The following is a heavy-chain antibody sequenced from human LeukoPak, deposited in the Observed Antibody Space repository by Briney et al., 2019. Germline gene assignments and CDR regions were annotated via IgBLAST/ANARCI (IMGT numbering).Heavy chain of an antibody. J-gene: IGHJ6*02. CDR3: AREGRAARPNYYYGMDV. CDR2: IYKSGST. D-gene: IGHD6-6*01. Sequence: SETLSLTCSVSGGSISGYWWSWIRQPAGKGLEWIGRIYKSGSTNYNSSLKSRITMSVDTSKNQFSLHLTSVTAADTAVYYCAREGRAARPNYYYGMDVWGQGTTVTVSS. V-gene: IGHV4-4*07. CDR1: GGSISGYW.